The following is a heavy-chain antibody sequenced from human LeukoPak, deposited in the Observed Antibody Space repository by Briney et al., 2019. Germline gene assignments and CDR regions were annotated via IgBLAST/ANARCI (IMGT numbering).Heavy chain of an antibody. V-gene: IGHV3-73*01. CDR2: IRSKANSYAT. Sequence: GGSLRLSCAASGFTFSGSAMHWVRQASGKGLEWVGRIRSKANSYATAYAASVKGRFTISRDDSKNTAYLQMNSLKTEDTAVYYCTLLAATTPLNGFDPWGQGTLVTVSS. D-gene: IGHD6-6*01. CDR3: TLLAATTPLNGFDP. J-gene: IGHJ5*02. CDR1: GFTFSGSA.